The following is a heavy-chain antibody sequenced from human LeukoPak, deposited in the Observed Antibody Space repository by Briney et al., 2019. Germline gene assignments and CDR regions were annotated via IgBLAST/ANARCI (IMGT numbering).Heavy chain of an antibody. J-gene: IGHJ5*01. CDR1: GFTFSDYW. Sequence: PGGSLRLSCAAYGFTFSDYWMNWVRQAPGKGLEWVANIKQDGSEKYYVDSVKGRFTISRDNAKNSLYLQMNSLRAEDTAVYYCAKEGAYPIVTYDSWGQGTLVTVSS. D-gene: IGHD4-11*01. V-gene: IGHV3-7*01. CDR2: IKQDGSEK. CDR3: AKEGAYPIVTYDS.